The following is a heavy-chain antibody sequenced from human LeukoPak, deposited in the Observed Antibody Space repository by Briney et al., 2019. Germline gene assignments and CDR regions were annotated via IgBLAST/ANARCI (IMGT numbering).Heavy chain of an antibody. J-gene: IGHJ5*02. CDR3: ARGGAYCGGDCYRWFDP. V-gene: IGHV3-30*03. D-gene: IGHD2-21*02. CDR1: GFTFSSYG. CDR2: ISYDGSNK. Sequence: GGSLRLSCAASGFTFSSYGMHWVRQAPGKGLEWVAVISYDGSNKYYADSVKGRFTISRDNPKNTLYLQMNNLRAEDTAVYYCARGGAYCGGDCYRWFDPWGQGTLVTVSS.